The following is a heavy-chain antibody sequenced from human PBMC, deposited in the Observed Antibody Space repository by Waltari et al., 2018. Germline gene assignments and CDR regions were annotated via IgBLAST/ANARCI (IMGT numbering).Heavy chain of an antibody. D-gene: IGHD3-22*01. CDR2: ISRDGSTI. CDR3: ARVATKTYSSPVPGRPYYYGMDV. CDR1: GFTFSRYW. Sequence: EEQLVESGGGLAQPGESLRLSCAASGFTFSRYWMDWVRQAPGKGLVGGSRISRDGSTITYADSVKGRFTISRDNAKNTLYVQMNRLRAEDTAVYYCARVATKTYSSPVPGRPYYYGMDVWGQGTTVTVSS. V-gene: IGHV3-74*01. J-gene: IGHJ6*02.